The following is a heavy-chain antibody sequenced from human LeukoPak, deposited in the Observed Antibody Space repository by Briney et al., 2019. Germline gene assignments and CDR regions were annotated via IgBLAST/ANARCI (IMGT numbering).Heavy chain of an antibody. Sequence: ASQTLSLTCTVSGGSISSSSYCWGWIRHPPGKGLEWIGSIYYSGSTYYHPSLKRRVTISVDPTKNQFSLKMISVTPADTAVYYCARHGDRAAAETDNWFDPWGQGTLVTVSS. V-gene: IGHV4-39*01. CDR1: GGSISSSSYC. CDR2: IYYSGST. D-gene: IGHD6-13*01. J-gene: IGHJ5*02. CDR3: ARHGDRAAAETDNWFDP.